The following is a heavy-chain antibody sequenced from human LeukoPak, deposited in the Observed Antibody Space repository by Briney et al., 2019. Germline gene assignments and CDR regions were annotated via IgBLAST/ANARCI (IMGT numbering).Heavy chain of an antibody. CDR1: RFIFSSYS. Sequence: GVSLRLSRAASRFIFSSYSMRWVRRAPAKGLEWVSGISGSAVSTYYADSVKGGFTISRDNSKHTLHLQLNSLRAEDTAVYYCAKDRSSGWYDAFDIWGQGTLVTVSS. CDR3: AKDRSSGWYDAFDI. D-gene: IGHD6-19*01. V-gene: IGHV3-23*01. J-gene: IGHJ3*02. CDR2: ISGSAVST.